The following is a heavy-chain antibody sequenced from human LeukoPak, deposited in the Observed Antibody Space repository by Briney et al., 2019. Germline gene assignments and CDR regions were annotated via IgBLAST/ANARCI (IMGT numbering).Heavy chain of an antibody. Sequence: ASVKVSCKASGDSFTSYYMHWVRQAPGQGLEWMGIINPSGGSTSYAQKFQGRVTMTRDTSISTAYMELSRLRSDDTAVYYCAREGVGYSGYDENWFDPWGQGTLVTVSS. CDR1: GDSFTSYY. V-gene: IGHV1-46*01. D-gene: IGHD5-12*01. CDR2: INPSGGST. J-gene: IGHJ5*02. CDR3: AREGVGYSGYDENWFDP.